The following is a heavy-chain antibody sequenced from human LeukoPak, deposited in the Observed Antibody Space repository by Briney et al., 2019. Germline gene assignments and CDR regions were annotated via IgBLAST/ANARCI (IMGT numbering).Heavy chain of an antibody. Sequence: GGSLRLSCAASGFTFSNYWMTWVRQAPGKGLEWVANIKPDGSVGYYVDSVRGRFIISRDNAGNSLYLQMYSLRVEDTAVYYCTQNLVAAAGDHWGQGTLLIVSS. CDR2: IKPDGSVG. CDR3: TQNLVAAAGDH. V-gene: IGHV3-7*01. CDR1: GFTFSNYW. J-gene: IGHJ4*02. D-gene: IGHD6-13*01.